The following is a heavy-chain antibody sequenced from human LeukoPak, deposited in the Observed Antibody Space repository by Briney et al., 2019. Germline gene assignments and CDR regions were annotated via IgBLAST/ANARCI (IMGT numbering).Heavy chain of an antibody. D-gene: IGHD3-16*01. V-gene: IGHV1-69*04. CDR2: IIPILGTA. CDR1: GGTFSSYA. Sequence: SVKVSCKASGGTFSSYAISWVRQAPGQGLEWMGRIIPILGTANYAQKFQGRVTITADKSTSTAYMELSSLRSEDTAVYYCARDNRLYDPGYGMDVWGQGTLVTVSS. CDR3: ARDNRLYDPGYGMDV. J-gene: IGHJ6*02.